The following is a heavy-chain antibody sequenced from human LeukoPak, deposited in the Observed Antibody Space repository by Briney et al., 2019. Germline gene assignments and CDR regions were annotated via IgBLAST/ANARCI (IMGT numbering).Heavy chain of an antibody. D-gene: IGHD2-21*02. CDR2: IYYSGST. J-gene: IGHJ5*02. V-gene: IGHV4-59*01. CDR3: AREGPRYCGGDCYSGWFEP. Sequence: SETLSLTCTVSGGSISSYYWSWIRQPPGKGLEWIGYIYYSGSTNYNPSLKSRVTISVDTSKNQFSLKLSSVTAADAAVYYCAREGPRYCGGDCYSGWFEPWGQGTLVTVSS. CDR1: GGSISSYY.